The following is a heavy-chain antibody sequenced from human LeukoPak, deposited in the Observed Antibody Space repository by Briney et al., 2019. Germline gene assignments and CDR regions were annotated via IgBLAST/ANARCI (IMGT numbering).Heavy chain of an antibody. CDR2: INPNSGGT. D-gene: IGHD3-3*01. J-gene: IGHJ4*02. Sequence: ASVKVSCKASGYTFTGYYMHWVRQAPGQGLEWMGWINPNSGGTNYAQKFQGRVTMTRDTSISTAYMELSRLRSDDTAVYYCARAPPGDFWSGIDYWGQGTLATVSS. CDR3: ARAPPGDFWSGIDY. CDR1: GYTFTGYY. V-gene: IGHV1-2*02.